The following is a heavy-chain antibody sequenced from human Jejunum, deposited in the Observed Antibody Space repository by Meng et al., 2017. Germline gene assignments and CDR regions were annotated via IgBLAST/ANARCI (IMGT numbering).Heavy chain of an antibody. CDR2: ISGSGTHK. J-gene: IGHJ4*02. CDR1: GFSFSSAE. D-gene: IGHD1-7*01. V-gene: IGHV3-48*03. CDR3: AREEITGTASAFDC. Sequence: GGSLRLSCEASGFSFSSAEMNWVRQAPGKGLEWLSYISGSGTHKYYADSVRGRFTISRDNAKNSLFLQMDSMTAEDTAVYYCAREEITGTASAFDCWGQGTLVTVSS.